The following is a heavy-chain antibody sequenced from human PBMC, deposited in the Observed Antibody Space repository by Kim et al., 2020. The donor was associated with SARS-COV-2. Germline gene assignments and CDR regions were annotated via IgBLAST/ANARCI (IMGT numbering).Heavy chain of an antibody. CDR1: GGSISSYY. V-gene: IGHV4-59*01. J-gene: IGHJ4*02. Sequence: SETLSLTCTVSGGSISSYYWSWIRQPPGKGLEWIGYIYYSGSTNYNPSLKSRVTISVDTSKNQFSLKLSSVTAADTAVYYCARGDAFDYWGQGTLVTVSS. CDR2: IYYSGST. D-gene: IGHD2-21*01. CDR3: ARGDAFDY.